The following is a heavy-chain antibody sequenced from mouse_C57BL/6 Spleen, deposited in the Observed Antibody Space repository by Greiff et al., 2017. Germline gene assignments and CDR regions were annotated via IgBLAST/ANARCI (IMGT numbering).Heavy chain of an antibody. D-gene: IGHD1-1*01. V-gene: IGHV5-17*01. CDR1: GFTFSDYG. CDR3: ARNYYGVYYYAMDY. CDR2: ISSGSSTI. J-gene: IGHJ4*01. Sequence: EVMLVESGGGLVKPGGSLKLSCAASGFTFSDYGMHWVRQAPEKGLEWVAYISSGSSTIYYADTVKGRFTISRDNAKNTLFLQMTSLRSEDTAMYYCARNYYGVYYYAMDYWGQGTSVTVSS.